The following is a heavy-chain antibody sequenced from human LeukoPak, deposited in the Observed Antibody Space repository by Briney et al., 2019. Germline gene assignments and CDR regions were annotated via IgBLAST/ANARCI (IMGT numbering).Heavy chain of an antibody. V-gene: IGHV4-59*01. CDR2: IYYSGST. CDR1: GGSISRYY. CDR3: ARGLVDTAMVTYGMDV. D-gene: IGHD5-18*01. J-gene: IGHJ6*02. Sequence: RPSETLSLTCTVSGGSISRYYWSWLRQPPGKGLEWVGYIYYSGSTNYNPSLKSRVTISVDTSKNQFSLKLSSVTAADTAVYYCARGLVDTAMVTYGMDVWGQGTTVTVSS.